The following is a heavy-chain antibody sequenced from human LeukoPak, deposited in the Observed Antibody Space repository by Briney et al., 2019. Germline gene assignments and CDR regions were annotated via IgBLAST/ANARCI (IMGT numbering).Heavy chain of an antibody. V-gene: IGHV4-59*12. CDR1: GGSISSYY. CDR3: AGETTTVTSGDDAFDI. Sequence: SETLSLTCTVSGGSISSYYWSWIRQPPGKGLEWIGYIYYSGSTNYNPSLKSRVTISVDTSKNQFSLKLSSVTAADTAVYYCAGETTTVTSGDDAFDIWGQGTMVTVSS. D-gene: IGHD4-17*01. CDR2: IYYSGST. J-gene: IGHJ3*02.